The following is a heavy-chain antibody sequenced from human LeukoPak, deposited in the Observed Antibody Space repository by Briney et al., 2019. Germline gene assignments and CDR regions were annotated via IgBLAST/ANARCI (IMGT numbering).Heavy chain of an antibody. CDR2: ISAYNGNT. V-gene: IGHV1-18*01. CDR3: AREWARLGELIH. J-gene: IGHJ4*02. D-gene: IGHD3-16*01. CDR1: GYTFTSYG. Sequence: ASVKVSCKASGYTFTSYGISWVRQAPGQGSEWMGWISAYNGNTNYAQKLQGRVTMTTDTSTSTAYMEVRSLISDDTAVYYCAREWARLGELIHWGQGTLVTVSS.